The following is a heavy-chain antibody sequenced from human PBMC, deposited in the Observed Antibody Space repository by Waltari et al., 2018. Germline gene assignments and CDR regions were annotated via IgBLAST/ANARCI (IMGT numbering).Heavy chain of an antibody. CDR2: INYSGTT. J-gene: IGHJ4*02. V-gene: IGHV4-39*01. CDR3: ARYVVGGSTYIFYFDH. CDR1: GDSIRSSLHY. D-gene: IGHD1-26*01. Sequence: QLQLQESGPGLVKPSETLSLTCTVSGDSIRSSLHYWSWIRPPPGKGLDWIASINYSGTTYYNPSLKSRVTISVDTSKNQFSLKLTSVTAADTAVYYCARYVVGGSTYIFYFDHWGQGTLVTVSS.